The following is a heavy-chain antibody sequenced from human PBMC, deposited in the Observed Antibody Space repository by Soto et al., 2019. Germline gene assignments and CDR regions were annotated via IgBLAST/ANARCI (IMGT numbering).Heavy chain of an antibody. J-gene: IGHJ4*02. D-gene: IGHD2-15*01. CDR2: ISGSGSNT. CDR1: GFTFSIYA. CDR3: AKMHSDVVVAVAASGSGWIEY. Sequence: DVQVLESGGGLVQPGGSLRLSCAASGFTFSIYAMTWVRQAPGKGLEWVSSISGSGSNTYYADSVKGRFTISRDNSKNTLYLHMNSLRAEDTAIYYCAKMHSDVVVAVAASGSGWIEYWGQGTLVTVSP. V-gene: IGHV3-23*01.